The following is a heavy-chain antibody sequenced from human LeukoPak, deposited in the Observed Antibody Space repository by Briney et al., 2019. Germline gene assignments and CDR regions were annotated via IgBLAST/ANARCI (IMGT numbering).Heavy chain of an antibody. V-gene: IGHV4-39*01. CDR1: VGSITSSSDF. J-gene: IGHJ4*02. CDR2: IYYSGST. CDR3: VRRGYSYGLGYFDY. Sequence: PSETLSLTCTVSVGSITSSSDFWGWIRQPPGKGLEWIGGIYYSGSTYYNPSLRSRVTISVDTSKNQFSLKLSSVAAADTAVYYCVRRGYSYGLGYFDYWGQGTLVTVSS. D-gene: IGHD5-18*01.